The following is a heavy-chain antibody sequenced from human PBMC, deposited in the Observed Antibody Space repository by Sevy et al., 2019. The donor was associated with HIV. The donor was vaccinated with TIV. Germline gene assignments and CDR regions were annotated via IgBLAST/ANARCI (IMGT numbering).Heavy chain of an antibody. CDR1: GFIFSNYY. J-gene: IGHJ4*01. CDR2: ISDRSDTI. CDR3: ARVRDRYCSGGSCYYGYFFDY. V-gene: IGHV3-48*01. D-gene: IGHD2-15*01. Sequence: GGSLRLSCAASGFIFSNYYMTWVRQAPGKGLEWVSYISDRSDTISYADSVKGRFTISRDNAKNALYLQMSSLRGEDTAVYYCARVRDRYCSGGSCYYGYFFDYWGQEPWSPSPQ.